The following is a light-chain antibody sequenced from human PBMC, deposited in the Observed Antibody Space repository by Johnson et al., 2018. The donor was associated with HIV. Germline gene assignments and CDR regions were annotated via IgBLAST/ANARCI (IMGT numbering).Light chain of an antibody. CDR1: SSIIRNNY. Sequence: QAVLTQPPSVSAAPGQKVTISCSGSSSIIRNNYVSWYQQLPGAAPKLLIYENDRRPSGIPDRFSGSKSGTSATLGITGLQTGDEADYFCGTWDNSLRTAFFGTGTKVTVL. V-gene: IGLV1-51*02. J-gene: IGLJ1*01. CDR3: GTWDNSLRTAF. CDR2: END.